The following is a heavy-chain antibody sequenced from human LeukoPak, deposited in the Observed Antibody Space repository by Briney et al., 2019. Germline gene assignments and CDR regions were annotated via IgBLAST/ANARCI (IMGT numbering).Heavy chain of an antibody. V-gene: IGHV4-39*07. Sequence: SETLSLTCSVSGGSISTSGYYWGWIRQPPGKGLEWIGNIFYSGTDSYNPSLKSRVTISVDTPKNQFSLKMNSVTAADTAVYYCARAFFISDYYFDYWGQGTLVTVSS. CDR3: ARAFFISDYYFDY. J-gene: IGHJ4*02. D-gene: IGHD2-21*01. CDR1: GGSISTSGYY. CDR2: IFYSGTD.